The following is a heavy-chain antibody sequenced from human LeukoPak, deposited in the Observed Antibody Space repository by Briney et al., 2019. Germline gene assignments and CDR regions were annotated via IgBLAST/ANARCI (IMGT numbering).Heavy chain of an antibody. Sequence: SETLSLTCTVSGTFVSGFYWTWIRQPPGKGLEWIGFIYSTGTTSYNSSLQSRVTKSVDTSKNQFSLKLKSVIAADTAIYYCAGRWRGTLDYWGRGTPVAVSS. V-gene: IGHV4-4*09. J-gene: IGHJ4*02. D-gene: IGHD5-24*01. CDR2: IYSTGTT. CDR3: AGRWRGTLDY. CDR1: GTFVSGFY.